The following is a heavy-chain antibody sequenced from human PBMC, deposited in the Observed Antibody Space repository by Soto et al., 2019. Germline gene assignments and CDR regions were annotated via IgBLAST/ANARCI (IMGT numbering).Heavy chain of an antibody. CDR1: GGSFSGLY. J-gene: IGHJ3*02. V-gene: IGHV4-34*01. CDR3: ARGASGLVSRFRAFGI. Sequence: PSETLSLTCAVYGGSFSGLYWSWNRQPPGKGLGWIGEINHSGSTNYNPSLKSRVTISVDTSKNQFSLKLSSVTAADTAVYYCARGASGLVSRFRAFGIWGQGTMVTVSS. CDR2: INHSGST. D-gene: IGHD6-6*01.